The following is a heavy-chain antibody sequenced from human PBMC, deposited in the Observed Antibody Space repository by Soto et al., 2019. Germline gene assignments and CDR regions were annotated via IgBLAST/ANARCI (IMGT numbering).Heavy chain of an antibody. CDR3: AREYYGSGSYDYYYYGMDV. D-gene: IGHD3-10*01. V-gene: IGHV1-2*04. J-gene: IGHJ6*02. Sequence: ASVKVSCKASGYTFTGYYMHWARQAPGQGLEWMGWINPNSGGTNYAQKFQGWVTMTRDTSISTAYMELSRLGSDDTAVYYCAREYYGSGSYDYYYYGMDVWGQGTTVTVSS. CDR1: GYTFTGYY. CDR2: INPNSGGT.